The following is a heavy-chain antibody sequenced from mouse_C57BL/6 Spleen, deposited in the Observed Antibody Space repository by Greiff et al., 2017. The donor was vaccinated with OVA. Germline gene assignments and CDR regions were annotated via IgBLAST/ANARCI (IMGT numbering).Heavy chain of an antibody. CDR1: GYTFTSYT. CDR3: ARDVQGTADY. Sequence: QVHVKQSGAELARPGASVKMSCKASGYTFTSYTMHWVKQRPGQGLEWIGYINPSSGYTKYNQKFKDKATLTADKSSSTAYMQLSSLTSEDSAVYYCARDVQGTADYWGQGTTLTVSS. D-gene: IGHD2-14*01. J-gene: IGHJ2*01. CDR2: INPSSGYT. V-gene: IGHV1-4*01.